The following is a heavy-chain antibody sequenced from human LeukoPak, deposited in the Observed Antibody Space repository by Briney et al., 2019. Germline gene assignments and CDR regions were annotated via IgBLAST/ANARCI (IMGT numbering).Heavy chain of an antibody. V-gene: IGHV3-23*01. J-gene: IGHJ4*02. CDR3: ARDHWGATDY. CDR2: ISGSGGST. D-gene: IGHD1-26*01. Sequence: PGGSLRLSCAASGFTFSSYAMSWVRQAPGKGLEWVSAISGSGGSTYYADSVEGRFTISRDNSKNTLYLQMNSLRAEDTAVYYCARDHWGATDYWGQGTLVTVSS. CDR1: GFTFSSYA.